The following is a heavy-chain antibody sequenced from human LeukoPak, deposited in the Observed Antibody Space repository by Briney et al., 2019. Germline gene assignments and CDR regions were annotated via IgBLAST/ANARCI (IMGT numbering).Heavy chain of an antibody. CDR1: GFTFSSYA. V-gene: IGHV3-30-3*01. J-gene: IGHJ4*02. CDR2: ISYDGSNK. CDR3: ARRDGYNIVFDY. D-gene: IGHD5-24*01. Sequence: GGSLRLSCAASGFTFSSYAMNWVRQAPGKGLEWVAVISYDGSNKHYADSVKGRFTISRDNSKNTLYLQMNSLRAEDTAVYYCARRDGYNIVFDYWGQGTLVTVSS.